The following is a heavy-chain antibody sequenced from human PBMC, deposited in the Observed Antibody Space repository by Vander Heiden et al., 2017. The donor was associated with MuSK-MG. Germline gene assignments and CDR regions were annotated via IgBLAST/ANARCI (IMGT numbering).Heavy chain of an antibody. J-gene: IGHJ4*02. CDR1: GFTFSSYA. D-gene: IGHD4-4*01. CDR3: AKDQVDETTMVTGIIDY. CDR2: ISGSGGST. Sequence: EVQLVESGGGLVQPGGSLRLSCAASGFTFSSYAMSWVRQAPGKGLEWVSVISGSGGSTYYADSVKGRLSIARDNSKNTLHPQINSLRAEDTAVYYCAKDQVDETTMVTGIIDYWGQGTLVTVSS. V-gene: IGHV3-23*04.